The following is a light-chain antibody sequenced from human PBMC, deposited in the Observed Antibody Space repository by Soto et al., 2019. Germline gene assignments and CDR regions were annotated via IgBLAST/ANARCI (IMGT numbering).Light chain of an antibody. CDR1: QGISSF. Sequence: IQVTQSPSSLSASVGASVTITCRASQGISSFLAWYQQKQGKAPKLLIYAASTLQSGVPSRFSGSGSGTDFTLTISSLQPEDFATYFCQQLNSYPITFGQGTRLEIK. CDR3: QQLNSYPIT. J-gene: IGKJ5*01. CDR2: AAS. V-gene: IGKV1-9*01.